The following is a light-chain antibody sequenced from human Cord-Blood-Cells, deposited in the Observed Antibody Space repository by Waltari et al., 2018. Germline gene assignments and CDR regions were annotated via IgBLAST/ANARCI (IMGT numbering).Light chain of an antibody. Sequence: EIVLTQSPATLSLSPGERATLSCRASQSVSSYLAWYKQKPGQAPRLLIYDASNRATGIPARFSGSGSGTDFTLTISSLEPEYFAVYYCQHRSNWPRITFGQGTRLEIK. CDR2: DAS. CDR1: QSVSSY. CDR3: QHRSNWPRIT. J-gene: IGKJ5*01. V-gene: IGKV3-11*01.